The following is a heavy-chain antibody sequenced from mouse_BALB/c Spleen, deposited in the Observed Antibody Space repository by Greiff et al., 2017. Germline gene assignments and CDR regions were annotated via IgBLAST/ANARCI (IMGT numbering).Heavy chain of an antibody. D-gene: IGHD2-10*01. J-gene: IGHJ4*01. CDR3: SRNLLGAMDY. CDR1: GFSLSTSGMG. V-gene: IGHV8-12*01. CDR2: IYWDDDK. Sequence: QVTLKESGPGILQPSQTLSLTCSFSGFSLSTSGMGVSWIRQPSGMGLEWLAHIYWDDDKRYNPSLKSRLTISKDTSRNQVFLMITSVDTAATATYYGSRNLLGAMDYWGQGTSVTVSS.